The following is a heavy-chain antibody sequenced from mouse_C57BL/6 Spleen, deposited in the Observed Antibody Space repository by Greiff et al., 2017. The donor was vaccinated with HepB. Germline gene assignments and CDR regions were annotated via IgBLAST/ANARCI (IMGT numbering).Heavy chain of an antibody. CDR2: ISYDGSN. CDR1: GYSITSGYY. Sequence: VQLQQSGPGLVKPSQSLSLTCSVTGYSITSGYYWNWIRQFPGNKLEWMGYISYDGSNNYNPSLKNRISITRDTSKNQFFLKLNSVTTEDTATYYCASYGNYHYYAMDYWGQGTSVTVSS. V-gene: IGHV3-6*01. D-gene: IGHD2-1*01. J-gene: IGHJ4*01. CDR3: ASYGNYHYYAMDY.